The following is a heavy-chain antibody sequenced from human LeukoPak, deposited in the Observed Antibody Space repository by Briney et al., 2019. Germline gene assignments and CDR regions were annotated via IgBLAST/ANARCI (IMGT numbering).Heavy chain of an antibody. CDR1: GFTFSSYA. V-gene: IGHV3-23*01. Sequence: GGSLRLSCAASGFTFSSYAMSWVHQAPGKGLEWVSAISGSGGSTYYADSVKGRFTISRDNSKNTLYLQMNSLRAEDTAVYYCAKFDLENSNFDYWGQGTLVTVSS. CDR3: AKFDLENSNFDY. D-gene: IGHD5-24*01. CDR2: ISGSGGST. J-gene: IGHJ4*02.